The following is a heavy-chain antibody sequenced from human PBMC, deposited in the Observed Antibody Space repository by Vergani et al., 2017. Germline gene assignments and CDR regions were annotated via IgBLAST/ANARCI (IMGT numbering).Heavy chain of an antibody. V-gene: IGHV1-8*01. Sequence: QVQLVQSGAEVGKPGASVKVSCKASGYTFTSYDINWVRQATGQGLEWMGWMNPNSGNTGYAQKFQGRVTMTRNTSISTAYMELSSLRSEDTAVYYCARAKTGGKKLERPWFDPWGQGTLVTVSS. CDR3: ARAKTGGKKLERPWFDP. J-gene: IGHJ5*02. CDR1: GYTFTSYD. D-gene: IGHD1-1*01. CDR2: MNPNSGNT.